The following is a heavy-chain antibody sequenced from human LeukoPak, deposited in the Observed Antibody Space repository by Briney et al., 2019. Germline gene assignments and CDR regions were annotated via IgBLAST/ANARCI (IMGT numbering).Heavy chain of an antibody. D-gene: IGHD6-6*01. Sequence: GGSLRLSCAASGFTFSSYIMNWVRQAPGKGLEWVSYISSTGSTIYYADSVRGRFTISRDNAKNSLYLQMNSLRAEDTAVYYCARGSYSSSNYFDHWGQGTLVTVSS. J-gene: IGHJ4*02. CDR2: ISSTGSTI. CDR1: GFTFSSYI. CDR3: ARGSYSSSNYFDH. V-gene: IGHV3-48*01.